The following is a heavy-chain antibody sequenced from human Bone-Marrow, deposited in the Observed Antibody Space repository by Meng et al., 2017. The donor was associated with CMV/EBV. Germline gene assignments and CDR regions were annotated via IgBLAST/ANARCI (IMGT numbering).Heavy chain of an antibody. J-gene: IGHJ4*02. Sequence: GSLRLSCAVYGGSFSGYYWSWIRQPPGKGLEWIGEINHSGSTNYNPSLKSRVTISVDTSKNQFSLKLSSVTAADTAVYYCARGRGRYYYDSSGYYGYWGQGTLVTVSS. CDR1: GGSFSGYY. CDR2: INHSGST. V-gene: IGHV4-34*01. D-gene: IGHD3-22*01. CDR3: ARGRGRYYYDSSGYYGY.